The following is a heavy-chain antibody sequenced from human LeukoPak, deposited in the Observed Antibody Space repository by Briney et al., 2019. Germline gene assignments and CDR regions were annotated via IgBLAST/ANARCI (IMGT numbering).Heavy chain of an antibody. V-gene: IGHV4-38-2*02. CDR1: GYSISSGYS. CDR2: IYHGGST. Sequence: PSETLSLTCTVSGYSISSGYSWGWIWQPPGEGLEWIASIYHGGSTYYNPSLKSRVTISVDTSKNQFSLKLSSVTAADTAVYYCARHLGHLSSMSWVDSWGQGTLVTVSS. D-gene: IGHD2-2*01. J-gene: IGHJ4*02. CDR3: ARHLGHLSSMSWVDS.